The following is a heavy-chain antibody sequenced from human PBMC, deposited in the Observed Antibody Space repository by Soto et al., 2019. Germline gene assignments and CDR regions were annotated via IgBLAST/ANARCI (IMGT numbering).Heavy chain of an antibody. CDR3: ASSPYCSGGSCAPRSFDY. V-gene: IGHV4-59*01. Sequence: PSETLSLTCTVSGGSISSYYWSWIRQPPGKGLEWIGYIYYSGSTNYNPSLQSRVTISVYTAKNKFYLKLSAVTAADTAVYYGASSPYCSGGSCAPRSFDYWGQGTRVTVCS. D-gene: IGHD2-15*01. J-gene: IGHJ4*02. CDR2: IYYSGST. CDR1: GGSISSYY.